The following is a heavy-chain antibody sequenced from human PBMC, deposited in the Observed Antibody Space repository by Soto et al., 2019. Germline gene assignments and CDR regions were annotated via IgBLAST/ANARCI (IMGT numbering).Heavy chain of an antibody. Sequence: QVQLQQRGAGLLKPSETLSLTCAVLGGSFSDYYWTWIRQPPGKGLEWIGEINHSGSTSYNPSLKSRLTLSVDTSTKEFSLNLSSVTAADTGAYHCVRGRAFMSRVAFDIWGQGTMVTVSS. J-gene: IGHJ3*02. D-gene: IGHD1-26*01. V-gene: IGHV4-34*02. CDR3: VRGRAFMSRVAFDI. CDR1: GGSFSDYY. CDR2: INHSGST.